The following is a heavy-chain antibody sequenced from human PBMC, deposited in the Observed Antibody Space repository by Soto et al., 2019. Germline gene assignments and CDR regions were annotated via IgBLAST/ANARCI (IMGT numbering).Heavy chain of an antibody. J-gene: IGHJ6*03. CDR1: GYSFTSYW. Sequence: GESLKISCKGSGYSFTSYWIGWVRQKPGRGLEWMGIIYPGDSDTRYSPSFQGQVTISADKSISTAYLQWSSLKASDTAMYYCARHVLSSVSTSYYYYYMDVWGKGTTVTVAS. D-gene: IGHD2-2*01. CDR3: ARHVLSSVSTSYYYYYMDV. V-gene: IGHV5-51*01. CDR2: IYPGDSDT.